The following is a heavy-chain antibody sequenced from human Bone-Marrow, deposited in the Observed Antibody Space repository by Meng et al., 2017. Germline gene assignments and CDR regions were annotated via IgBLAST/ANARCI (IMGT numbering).Heavy chain of an antibody. J-gene: IGHJ4*02. V-gene: IGHV4-4*03. CDR3: ASWIYSCGWQ. CDR2: IYHGGDT. CDR1: GGSISSIDW. Sequence: VRLQYTGPRLVTPPGTLSLTCFVSGGSISSIDWWSWVRQPPGKGLEWIGEIYHGGDTNYNPSLKSRVTIAIDKSKNQFSLKLSPVTAADTAVYYCASWIYSCGWQWGQGALVTVSS. D-gene: IGHD6-19*01.